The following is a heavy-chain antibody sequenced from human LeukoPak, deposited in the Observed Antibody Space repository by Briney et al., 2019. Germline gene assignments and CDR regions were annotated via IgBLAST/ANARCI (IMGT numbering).Heavy chain of an antibody. Sequence: GGSLRLSCAASGFIFSDYYMSWIRQAPGKGLEWVSYISRSDTTVYYADSVKGRLTVSGDDAKSSLYLQMNSLRAEDSAVYYCARGPNHYDYYDLDVWGQGTTVIVSS. J-gene: IGHJ6*02. V-gene: IGHV3-11*01. CDR3: ARGPNHYDYYDLDV. CDR2: ISRSDTTV. CDR1: GFIFSDYY.